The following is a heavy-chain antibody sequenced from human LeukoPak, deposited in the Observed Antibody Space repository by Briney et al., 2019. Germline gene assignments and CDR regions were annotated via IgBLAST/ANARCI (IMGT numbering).Heavy chain of an antibody. CDR1: GFTFSSYG. Sequence: GGSLRLSCAASGFTFSSYGMSWVRQAPGKGLEWVSAISGSGGSTYYADSVKGRFTISRDNSKNTLVLQMNSLRSEDTAVYFCARGNRDWAFDYWGQGTLVTVSS. CDR2: ISGSGGST. D-gene: IGHD2-21*02. CDR3: ARGNRDWAFDY. J-gene: IGHJ4*02. V-gene: IGHV3-23*01.